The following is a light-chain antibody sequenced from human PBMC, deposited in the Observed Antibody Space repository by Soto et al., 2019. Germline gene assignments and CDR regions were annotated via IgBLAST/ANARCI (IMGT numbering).Light chain of an antibody. CDR2: DVS. V-gene: IGLV2-14*01. CDR3: SSYTSSSTLYV. Sequence: QSALPQPASGSGSPGQSITISCTGTSSDVGGYNYVSWYQQHPGKAPKLMIYDVSNRPSGVSNRFSGSKSGNTASLTISGLQAEDEADYYCSSYTSSSTLYVFGTGTSHRP. J-gene: IGLJ1*01. CDR1: SSDVGGYNY.